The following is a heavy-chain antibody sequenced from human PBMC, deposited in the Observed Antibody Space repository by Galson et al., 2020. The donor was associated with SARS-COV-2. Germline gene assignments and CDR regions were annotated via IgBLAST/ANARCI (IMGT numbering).Heavy chain of an antibody. CDR3: AREENFFLGGTAAWMCYLAS. CDR2: INSSGST. J-gene: IGHJ4*02. D-gene: IGHD2-21*02. Sequence: SETLSLTCAVYGGSFSGYYWSWIRQPPGKGLEWIGEINSSGSTNYNPSLKSRVTISVDTSKNHFSLKLSSVTAADTAVYYCAREENFFLGGTAAWMCYLASWGRGTLATVSS. V-gene: IGHV4-34*01. CDR1: GGSFSGYY.